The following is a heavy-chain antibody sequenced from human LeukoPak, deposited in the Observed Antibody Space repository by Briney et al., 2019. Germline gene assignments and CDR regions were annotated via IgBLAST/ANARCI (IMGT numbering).Heavy chain of an antibody. J-gene: IGHJ5*02. CDR3: ARDNSYCTNTSCYYNWFDP. D-gene: IGHD2-2*01. CDR2: IYTSGST. V-gene: IGHV4-4*07. CDR1: GDSISNYY. Sequence: SETLSLTCTVSGDSISNYYWSWIRQPAGKGLEWIGRIYTSGSTNYNPSLKSRVTMSVDTSKNQFSLKLSSVTAADTAVYYCARDNSYCTNTSCYYNWFDPWGQGTLVTVSS.